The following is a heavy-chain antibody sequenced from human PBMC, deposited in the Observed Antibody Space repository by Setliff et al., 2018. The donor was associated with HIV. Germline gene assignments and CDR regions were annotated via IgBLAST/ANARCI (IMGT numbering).Heavy chain of an antibody. CDR3: ARQWPYYYYMDV. V-gene: IGHV4-39*01. Sequence: SETLSLTCTVTGGSISSSSYYWGWIRQPPGKGLEWIGSIYYSGSTYYNPSLKSRVTISVDTSKNQFSLKLSSVTAADTAVYYCARQWPYYYYMDVWGKGTTVTVSS. J-gene: IGHJ6*03. CDR2: IYYSGST. CDR1: GGSISSSSYY. D-gene: IGHD5-12*01.